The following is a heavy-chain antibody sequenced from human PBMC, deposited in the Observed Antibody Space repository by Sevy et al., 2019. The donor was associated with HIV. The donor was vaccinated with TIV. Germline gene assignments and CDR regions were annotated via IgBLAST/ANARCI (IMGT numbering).Heavy chain of an antibody. V-gene: IGHV3-30-3*01. CDR2: ISYSGTNK. J-gene: IGHJ4*02. Sequence: GGSLRLSCAASGFTFTLYAIHWVRQAPGKGLEWVALISYSGTNKYYADSVKGRFIISRDDSKITAYLQMNNLRTDDTAVYYCARVAVEYCTDDCYHRFDYWGQGTQVTVSS. CDR3: ARVAVEYCTDDCYHRFDY. D-gene: IGHD2-21*02. CDR1: GFTFTLYA.